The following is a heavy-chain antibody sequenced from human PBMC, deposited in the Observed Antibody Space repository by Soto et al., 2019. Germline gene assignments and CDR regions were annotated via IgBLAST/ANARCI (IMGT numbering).Heavy chain of an antibody. J-gene: IGHJ4*02. D-gene: IGHD3-10*01. V-gene: IGHV3-33*01. Sequence: GGSLRLSCAASGFTFSSYGMHWVRQAPGKGLEWVAVIWYDGSNKYYADSVKGRFTISRDNSKNTLYLQMNSLRAEDTAVYYCARDRSPYGSGSYRPIDYWGQGTLVTVSS. CDR2: IWYDGSNK. CDR3: ARDRSPYGSGSYRPIDY. CDR1: GFTFSSYG.